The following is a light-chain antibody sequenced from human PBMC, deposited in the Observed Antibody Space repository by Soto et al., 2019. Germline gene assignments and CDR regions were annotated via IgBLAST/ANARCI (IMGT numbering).Light chain of an antibody. CDR3: SSYTSSSAYV. CDR1: SSDVGGYNY. Sequence: QSALTQPASVSGSPGQSITMSCTGTSSDVGGYNYVSWYQHHPGKAPKVMIYEVSNRPSGVSNRFSGSKSGNTASLTISGLQAEDEADYYCSSYTSSSAYVFGTGTQLTVL. J-gene: IGLJ1*01. CDR2: EVS. V-gene: IGLV2-14*01.